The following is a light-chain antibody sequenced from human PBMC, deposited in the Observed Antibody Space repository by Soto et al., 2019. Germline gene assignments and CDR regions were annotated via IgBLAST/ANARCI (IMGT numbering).Light chain of an antibody. J-gene: IGLJ3*02. Sequence: QSVLTQPPSASGAPGQSVTSSCSGGTSNVGRNAVNWYQQFPRSAPRLLIQLHHQRPSRVPTRFSASKSGTAASLAISGLQSEDEADYYCGTWDDSLNAMLFGGGTKLTVL. CDR1: TSNVGRNA. CDR2: LHH. V-gene: IGLV1-44*01. CDR3: GTWDDSLNAML.